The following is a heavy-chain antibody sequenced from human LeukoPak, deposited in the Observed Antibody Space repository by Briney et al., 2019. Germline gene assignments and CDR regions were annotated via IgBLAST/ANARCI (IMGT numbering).Heavy chain of an antibody. Sequence: PGGSLRLSCAASGFTFSDYYMSWIRQAPRKGLEWVSYISSSGSTIYYADSVKGRFTISRDNAKNSLYLQMNSLRAEDTAVYYCARDGLRFLEWFDVWFDPWGQGTLVTVSS. CDR3: ARDGLRFLEWFDVWFDP. CDR1: GFTFSDYY. CDR2: ISSSGSTI. D-gene: IGHD3-3*01. J-gene: IGHJ5*02. V-gene: IGHV3-11*04.